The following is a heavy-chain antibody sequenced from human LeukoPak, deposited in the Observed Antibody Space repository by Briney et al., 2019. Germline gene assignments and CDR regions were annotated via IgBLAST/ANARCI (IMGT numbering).Heavy chain of an antibody. CDR2: ITGSDGSS. J-gene: IGHJ4*02. Sequence: GGSLRLSCAASGFNFTNYAMSWVRQAPGKGLEWVSGITGSDGSSYYADSVKGRFTISRDNSKNTLYLQVNSLRAEDTAVYYFAKWGDYDILTGYYVPDYWGQGTLVTVSS. CDR1: GFNFTNYA. D-gene: IGHD3-9*01. V-gene: IGHV3-23*01. CDR3: AKWGDYDILTGYYVPDY.